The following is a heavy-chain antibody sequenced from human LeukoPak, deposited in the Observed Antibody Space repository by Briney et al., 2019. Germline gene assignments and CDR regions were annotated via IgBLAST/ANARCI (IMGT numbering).Heavy chain of an antibody. D-gene: IGHD3-22*01. Sequence: GGSLRLSCAASGFTFSSYWMHWVRQAPGKGLVWASRINSDGSSTSYADSVKGRFTISRDNAKNTLYLQMNSLRAEDTAVYYCARGPYYYDSSGYYPEYFQHWARAPWSPSPQ. CDR1: GFTFSSYW. V-gene: IGHV3-74*01. J-gene: IGHJ1*01. CDR2: INSDGSST. CDR3: ARGPYYYDSSGYYPEYFQH.